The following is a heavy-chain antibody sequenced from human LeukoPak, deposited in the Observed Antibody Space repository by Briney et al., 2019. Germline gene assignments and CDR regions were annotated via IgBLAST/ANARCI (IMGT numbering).Heavy chain of an antibody. Sequence: ASVKVSCMASGYTFTSYAMHWVRQAPGQRLEWMGWINAGNGNTKYSQKFQGRVTITRDTSASAAYMELSSLRSEDTAVYYCAREGATEYYYYYGMDVWGQGTTVTVSS. V-gene: IGHV1-3*01. D-gene: IGHD1-26*01. CDR3: AREGATEYYYYYGMDV. J-gene: IGHJ6*02. CDR1: GYTFTSYA. CDR2: INAGNGNT.